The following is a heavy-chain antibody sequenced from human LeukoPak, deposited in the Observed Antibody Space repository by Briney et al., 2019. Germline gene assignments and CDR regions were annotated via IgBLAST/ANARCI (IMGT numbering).Heavy chain of an antibody. V-gene: IGHV3-21*01. D-gene: IGHD5-24*01. CDR3: ARMEMATTYPPDY. CDR2: ISSSSSYI. J-gene: IGHJ4*02. CDR1: GFTFSSYS. Sequence: GGSVRLSCAASGFTFSSYSMNWVRQAPGKGLEWVSSISSSSSYIYYADSVKGRFTISRDNAKNSLYLQMYSLRAEDTAVYYCARMEMATTYPPDYWGQGTLVTVSS.